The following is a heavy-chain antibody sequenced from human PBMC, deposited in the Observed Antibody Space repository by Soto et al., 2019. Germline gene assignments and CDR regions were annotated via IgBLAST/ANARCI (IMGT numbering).Heavy chain of an antibody. J-gene: IGHJ6*02. D-gene: IGHD6-6*01. CDR1: GFTFSSYS. CDR2: ISSSSSYI. CDR3: ARDRPVGGSSSYYYYGMDV. V-gene: IGHV3-21*01. Sequence: GGSLRLSCAASGFTFSSYSMNWVRQAPGKGLEWVSSISSSSSYIYYADSVKGRFTISRDNAKNSLYLQMNSLRAEDTAVYYCARDRPVGGSSSYYYYGMDVWGQGTTVTVS.